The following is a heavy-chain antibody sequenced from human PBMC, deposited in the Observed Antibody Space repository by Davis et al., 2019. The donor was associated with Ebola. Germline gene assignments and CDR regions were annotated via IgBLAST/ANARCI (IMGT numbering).Heavy chain of an antibody. J-gene: IGHJ4*02. V-gene: IGHV3-74*01. Sequence: GESLKISCAASGFTFSSYCMHWVRQAPGKGLVWVSRINSDGSSTSYADSVKGRFTISRDNAKNTLYLQMNSLRAEDTAVYYCARGSSWYTYWGQGTLVTVSS. CDR3: ARGSSWYTY. CDR1: GFTFSSYC. D-gene: IGHD6-13*01. CDR2: INSDGSST.